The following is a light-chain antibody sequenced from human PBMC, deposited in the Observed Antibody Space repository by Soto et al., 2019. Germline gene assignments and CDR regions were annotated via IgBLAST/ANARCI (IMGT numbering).Light chain of an antibody. CDR1: SSDVGSYNL. CDR3: CSYAGRPYV. CDR2: EGS. J-gene: IGLJ1*01. Sequence: QSAPTQPASVSGSPGQSITISCTGTSSDVGSYNLVSWYQQHPGKAPKLMIYEGSKRPSGVSNRFSGSKSGNTASLTISGLQAEDEADYYCCSYAGRPYVFGTGTKVTVL. V-gene: IGLV2-23*01.